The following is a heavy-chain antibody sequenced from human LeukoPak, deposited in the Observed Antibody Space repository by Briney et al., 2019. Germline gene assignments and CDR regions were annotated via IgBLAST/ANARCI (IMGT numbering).Heavy chain of an antibody. D-gene: IGHD3-22*01. CDR2: IYYSGST. Sequence: PSETLSLTCTVSGGSISSYYWSWIRQPPGKGLEWIGYIYYSGSTNYNPSLKSRVTISVDTSKNQFSLKLSSVTAADTAVYYCARDRYYYDSSGYPSMGAFDIWGQGTMVTVSS. CDR3: ARDRYYYDSSGYPSMGAFDI. V-gene: IGHV4-59*01. CDR1: GGSISSYY. J-gene: IGHJ3*02.